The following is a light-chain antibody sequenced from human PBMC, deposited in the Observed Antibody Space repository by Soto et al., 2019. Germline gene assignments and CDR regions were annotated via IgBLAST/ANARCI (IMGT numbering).Light chain of an antibody. CDR2: RDD. V-gene: IGLV1-47*01. CDR1: SSNIGSNY. J-gene: IGLJ2*01. CDR3: AAWDDSLRAPV. Sequence: QLVLTQPPSASAIPGQRITISCFGSSSNIGSNYGYWYQQLPGTAPKLLISRDDERPSGVPDRFSGSKSGTSASLAISGVRSEDEADYFCAAWDDSLRAPVFGGGTKLTVL.